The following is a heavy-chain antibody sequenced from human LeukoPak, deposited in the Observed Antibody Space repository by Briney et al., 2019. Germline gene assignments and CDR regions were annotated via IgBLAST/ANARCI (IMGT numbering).Heavy chain of an antibody. CDR1: GYTFSTYG. J-gene: IGHJ4*02. Sequence: ASVTVSCTASGYTFSTYGISWVRQAPGQGLEWMGCLSVYNGNTNYAQKFQGRVTMTTDTSTSTAYMELRSLRSDDTAVYYCAREDSRGYQPFGCWGQGTLVTVSS. CDR2: LSVYNGNT. D-gene: IGHD3-22*01. V-gene: IGHV1-18*01. CDR3: AREDSRGYQPFGC.